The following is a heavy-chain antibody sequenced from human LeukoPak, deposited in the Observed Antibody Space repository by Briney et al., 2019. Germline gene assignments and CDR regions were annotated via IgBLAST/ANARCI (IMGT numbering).Heavy chain of an antibody. CDR2: IYYSGST. Sequence: PSQTLSLTCTVSGGSISSGSYYWSWIRQPPGKGLEWIGYIYYSGSTNYNPSLKSRVTISVDTSKNQFSLKLSSVTAADTAVYYCARELTGDTLPWFDPWGQGALVTVSS. CDR1: GGSISSGSYY. CDR3: ARELTGDTLPWFDP. D-gene: IGHD7-27*01. J-gene: IGHJ5*02. V-gene: IGHV4-61*01.